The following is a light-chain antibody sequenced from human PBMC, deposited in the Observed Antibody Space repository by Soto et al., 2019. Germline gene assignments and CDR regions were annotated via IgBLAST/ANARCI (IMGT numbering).Light chain of an antibody. CDR3: QQYNSYAA. Sequence: DIQMTQSPSTLSASVGDRVTITCRASQSISSWLAWYQQKPGKAPKLLIYDASSLESGVPSRFNGSGSGTEFTLTISSLQPEDFATYYCQQYNSYAAFGQGTKVDIK. J-gene: IGKJ1*01. CDR2: DAS. V-gene: IGKV1-5*01. CDR1: QSISSW.